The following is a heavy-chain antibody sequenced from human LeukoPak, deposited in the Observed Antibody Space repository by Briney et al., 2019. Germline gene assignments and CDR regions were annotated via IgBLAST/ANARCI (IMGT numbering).Heavy chain of an antibody. CDR2: IGRRASYI. CDR1: GFTFSSYA. CDR3: ARALPGMAVAGNYGFDL. V-gene: IGHV3-21*01. Sequence: GGSLRLSCAASGFTFSSYAMHWVRQAPGKGLEWVSCIGRRASYIYYADSMKGRFTISRDNAKNSLYLEMNSLRDDDTAVYYCARALPGMAVAGNYGFDLWGQGTMVTVSS. J-gene: IGHJ3*01. D-gene: IGHD6-19*01.